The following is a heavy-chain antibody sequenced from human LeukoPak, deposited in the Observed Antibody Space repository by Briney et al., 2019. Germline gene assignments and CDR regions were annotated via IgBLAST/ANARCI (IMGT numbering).Heavy chain of an antibody. V-gene: IGHV3-11*06. CDR2: ISSSSSYI. D-gene: IGHD6-6*01. J-gene: IGHJ5*02. CDR3: ARAYSSSSGGGWFDP. CDR1: GFTFSDYY. Sequence: SGGSLRLSCAASGFTFSDYYMSWIRQAPGKGLEWVSSISSSSSYIYYADSVKGRFTISRDNAKNSLYLQMNSLRAEDTAVYYCARAYSSSSGGGWFDPWGQGTLVTVSS.